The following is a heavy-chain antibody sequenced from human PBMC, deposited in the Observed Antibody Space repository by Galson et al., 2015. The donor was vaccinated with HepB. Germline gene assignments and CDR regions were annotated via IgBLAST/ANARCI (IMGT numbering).Heavy chain of an antibody. CDR2: ISYDGSNK. Sequence: SLRLSCAASGFTFSSYAMHWVRQAPGKGLEWVAVISYDGSNKYYADSVKGRFTISRDNSKNTLYLQMNSLRAEDTAVYYCARGLPSTYYDSSGYYRGISFDIWGQGTMVTVSS. CDR1: GFTFSSYA. CDR3: ARGLPSTYYDSSGYYRGISFDI. D-gene: IGHD3-22*01. V-gene: IGHV3-30-3*01. J-gene: IGHJ3*02.